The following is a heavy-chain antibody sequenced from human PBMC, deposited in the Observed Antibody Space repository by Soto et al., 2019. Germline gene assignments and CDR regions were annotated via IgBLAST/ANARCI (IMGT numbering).Heavy chain of an antibody. CDR2: ISYDGNNR. J-gene: IGHJ6*02. V-gene: IGHV3-30*03. CDR3: ARTSSVHYGMDV. CDR1: GFTLSSHV. D-gene: IGHD2-2*01. Sequence: QVQLVESRGGAVQPGRSLRLSCAASGFTLSSHVMHWVRQAPGKGLEWVAVISYDGNNRYYVESVKGRFTISRDNSKNTLYLEMNSLRTEDTAVYYAARTSSVHYGMDVWGQGTTVTVSS.